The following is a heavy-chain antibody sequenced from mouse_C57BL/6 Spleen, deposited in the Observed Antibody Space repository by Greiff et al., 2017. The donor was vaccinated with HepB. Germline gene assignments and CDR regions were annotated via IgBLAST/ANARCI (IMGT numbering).Heavy chain of an antibody. Sequence: EVQLQESGPELVKPGASVKIPCKASGYTFTDYNMDWVKQSHGKSLEWIGDINPNNGGTIYNQKFKGKATLTVDKSSSTAYMELRSLTSEDTAVYYCARGDYYGSRLDAMDYWGQGTSVTVSS. CDR3: ARGDYYGSRLDAMDY. J-gene: IGHJ4*01. D-gene: IGHD1-1*01. CDR2: INPNNGGT. V-gene: IGHV1-18*01. CDR1: GYTFTDYN.